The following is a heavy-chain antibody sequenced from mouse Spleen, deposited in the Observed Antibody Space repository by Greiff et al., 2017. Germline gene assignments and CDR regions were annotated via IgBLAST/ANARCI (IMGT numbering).Heavy chain of an antibody. CDR3: ARQDTTVVADYAMDY. V-gene: IGHV5-15*01. D-gene: IGHD1-1*01. CDR1: GFTFSDYG. J-gene: IGHJ4*01. CDR2: ISNLAYSI. Sequence: EVQGVESGRGLVKPGGSLKLSCAASGFTFSDYGMAWVRQAPGKGPEWVAFISNLAYSIYYADTVTGRFTISRENAKNTLYLEMSSLRSEDTAMYYCARQDTTVVADYAMDYWGQGTSVTVSS.